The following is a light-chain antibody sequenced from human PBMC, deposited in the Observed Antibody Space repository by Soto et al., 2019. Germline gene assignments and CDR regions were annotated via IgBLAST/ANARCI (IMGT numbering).Light chain of an antibody. V-gene: IGKV1-5*03. CDR3: QQYQSLWT. CDR1: QSISSW. J-gene: IGKJ1*01. Sequence: DIQMTQSPSILSASVGDTVTITCRASQSISSWLAWYQQKPGKAPKVLIYKASSLESGVPSRFSGSGSGTDFPLTISRLQPDYSATYYCQQYQSLWTFGQGTKVEIK. CDR2: KAS.